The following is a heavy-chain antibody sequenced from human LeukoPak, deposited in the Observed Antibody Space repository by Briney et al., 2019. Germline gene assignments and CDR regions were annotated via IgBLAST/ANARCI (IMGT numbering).Heavy chain of an antibody. V-gene: IGHV3-9*01. J-gene: IGHJ4*02. D-gene: IGHD6-13*01. Sequence: PGGSLRLSCAASGFTFDDYAMHWVRRAPGKGLEWVSGISWNSGSIGYADSVKGRFTISRDNAKNSLYLQMNSLRAEDTALYYCAKDKVGSSSWYPQYFDYWGQGTLVTVSS. CDR2: ISWNSGSI. CDR1: GFTFDDYA. CDR3: AKDKVGSSSWYPQYFDY.